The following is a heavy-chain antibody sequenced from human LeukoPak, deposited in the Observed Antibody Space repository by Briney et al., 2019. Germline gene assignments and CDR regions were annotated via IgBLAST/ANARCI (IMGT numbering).Heavy chain of an antibody. CDR2: ISYDGSNK. D-gene: IGHD6-6*01. CDR1: GFTFSSYA. J-gene: IGHJ4*02. CDR3: ANLAAIDY. Sequence: GGSLRLSCAASGFTFSSYAMHLVRQAPGKGLEWVAVISYDGSNKYYADSVKGRFTISRGNSKNTLYLQMNSLRAEDTAVYYCANLAAIDYWGQGTLVTVSS. V-gene: IGHV3-30-3*01.